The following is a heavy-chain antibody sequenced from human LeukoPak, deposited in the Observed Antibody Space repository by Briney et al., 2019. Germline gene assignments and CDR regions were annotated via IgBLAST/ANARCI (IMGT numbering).Heavy chain of an antibody. D-gene: IGHD6-19*01. CDR3: ARDTYISGWYLRYGMDV. CDR2: ISYDGSNK. V-gene: IGHV3-30-3*01. CDR1: GFIFSFYA. J-gene: IGHJ6*02. Sequence: GGSLRLSCAASGFIFSFYAMHWVRQAPGKGLEWVAVISYDGSNKYYADSVKGRFTISRDNSKNTLYVQMSSLRAEDTAVYYCARDTYISGWYLRYGMDVWGQGTTVTVSS.